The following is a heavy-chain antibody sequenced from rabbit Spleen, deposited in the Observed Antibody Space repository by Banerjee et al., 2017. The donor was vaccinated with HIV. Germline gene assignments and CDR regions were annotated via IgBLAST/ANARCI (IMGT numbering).Heavy chain of an antibody. CDR1: GFYLSSRYY. CDR2: INTYSGNT. Sequence: QEQLVESGGDLVKPEGSLTLTCTASGFYLSSRYYMCWVRQAPGKGLEWIGCINTYSGNTWYASWVNGRFTISRSTSLNTVTLQMTSLTAADTATYFCARDLDGVIGWNFGWWGQGTLVTVS. D-gene: IGHD1-1*01. J-gene: IGHJ4*01. V-gene: IGHV1S43*01. CDR3: ARDLDGVIGWNFGW.